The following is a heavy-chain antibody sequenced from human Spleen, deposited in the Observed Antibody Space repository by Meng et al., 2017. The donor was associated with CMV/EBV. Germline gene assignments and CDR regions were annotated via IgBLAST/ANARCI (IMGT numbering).Heavy chain of an antibody. V-gene: IGHV4-39*07. CDR3: ARDSDVVPLFDP. CDR1: GGSISSSSYY. J-gene: IGHJ5*02. CDR2: IYYSGST. Sequence: QLQLQESGPVRVKPSETLSLTCTVSGGSISSSSYYWGWIRQPPGKGLEWIGSIYYSGSTYYNPSLKSRVTISVDTSKNQFSLKLSSVTAADTAVYYCARDSDVVPLFDPWGQGTLVTVSS. D-gene: IGHD2-2*01.